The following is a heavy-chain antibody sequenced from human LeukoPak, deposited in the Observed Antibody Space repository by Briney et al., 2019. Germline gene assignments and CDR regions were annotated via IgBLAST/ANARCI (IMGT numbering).Heavy chain of an antibody. D-gene: IGHD6-13*01. CDR2: INPNSGGT. J-gene: IGHJ4*02. Sequence: GASVKVSCKASGYTFTSYDINWVRQATGQGLEWMGWINPNSGGTNYAQKFQGRVTMTRDTSISTAYMELSRLRSDDTAVYYCARVRWQQLVLGYWGQGTLVTVSS. CDR1: GYTFTSYD. V-gene: IGHV1-2*02. CDR3: ARVRWQQLVLGY.